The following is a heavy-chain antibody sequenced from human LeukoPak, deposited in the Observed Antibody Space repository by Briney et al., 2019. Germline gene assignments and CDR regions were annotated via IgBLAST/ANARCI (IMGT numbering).Heavy chain of an antibody. CDR3: ARKSGDIVVVPAAPLSWLDP. V-gene: IGHV4-59*08. D-gene: IGHD2-2*01. J-gene: IGHJ5*02. CDR1: GGSMSSYY. CDR2: IYYSGST. Sequence: PSETLSLTCTVSGGSMSSYYWTWIRQPPGKGLEWIGSIYYSGSTKYNPSLKSRVTISIDTSKDQFSLKVSSVTAADTAVYYCARKSGDIVVVPAAPLSWLDPWGQGTLVTVSS.